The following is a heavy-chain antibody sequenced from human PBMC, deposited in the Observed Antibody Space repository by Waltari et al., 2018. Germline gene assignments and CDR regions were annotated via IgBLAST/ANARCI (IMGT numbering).Heavy chain of an antibody. Sequence: EVQLLESGGDLVPPGGSLRLSCAASGITFSNYAINWVRRAPGTGLGGVSAITVGDDTYYADSVKGRFTISRDTSKDSVHLQMNGLRAEDTAIYYCATPFYNWDDPLHSWGQGTLVTVSS. CDR1: GITFSNYA. CDR2: ITVGDDT. V-gene: IGHV3-23*01. CDR3: ATPFYNWDDPLHS. J-gene: IGHJ4*02. D-gene: IGHD1-20*01.